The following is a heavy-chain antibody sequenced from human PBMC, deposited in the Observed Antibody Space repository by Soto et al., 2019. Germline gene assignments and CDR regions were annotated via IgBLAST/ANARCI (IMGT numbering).Heavy chain of an antibody. CDR1: GFTFSDYY. J-gene: IGHJ5*02. Sequence: GGSLRLSCAASGFTFSDYYMSWILQAPWKGLEWVSYISSSGSTIYYADSVKGRFTISRDNAKNSLYLQMNSLRAGDTAVYYCAKAPGXSAARSWFDPWGQGTLVTVSS. V-gene: IGHV3-11*01. D-gene: IGHD7-27*01. CDR2: ISSSGSTI. CDR3: AKAPGXSAARSWFDP.